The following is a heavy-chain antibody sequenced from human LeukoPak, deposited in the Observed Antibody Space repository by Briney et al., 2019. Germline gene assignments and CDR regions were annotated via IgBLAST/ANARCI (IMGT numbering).Heavy chain of an antibody. J-gene: IGHJ5*02. CDR1: GXSISSSFFY. D-gene: IGHD3-22*01. V-gene: IGHV4-39*01. CDR2: IYYSGTT. Sequence: PSETLSLTCSVSGXSISSSFFYWDWIRQPPGKGLEWIGTIYYSGTTYQNPSLRSRVTISVDTSKNQFSLKLSSVTAADTAVYFCARGSGTFYYDSSGYLNYFDPWGQGTLVTVSS. CDR3: ARGSGTFYYDSSGYLNYFDP.